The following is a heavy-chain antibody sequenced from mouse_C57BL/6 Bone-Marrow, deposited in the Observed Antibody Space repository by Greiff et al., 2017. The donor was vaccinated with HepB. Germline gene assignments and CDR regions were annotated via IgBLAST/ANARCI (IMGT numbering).Heavy chain of an antibody. D-gene: IGHD2-4*01. J-gene: IGHJ3*01. Sequence: VKLMESGPELVKPGASVKISCKASGYAFSSSWMNWVKQRPGKGLEWIGRIYPGDGDTNYNGKFKGKATLTADKSSSTAYMQLSSLTSEDSAVYFCARSDYDPWFAYWGQGTLVTVSA. CDR3: ARSDYDPWFAY. CDR1: GYAFSSSW. CDR2: IYPGDGDT. V-gene: IGHV1-82*01.